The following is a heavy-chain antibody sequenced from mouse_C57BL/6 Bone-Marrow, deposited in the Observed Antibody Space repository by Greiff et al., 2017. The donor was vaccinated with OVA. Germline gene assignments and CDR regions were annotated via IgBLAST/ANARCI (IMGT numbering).Heavy chain of an antibody. D-gene: IGHD2-4*01. Sequence: LVGPGASVTLSCKASGYTFTDYEMHWVKQTPVHGLEWIGAIDPETGGTAYNQKFKGKAILTADTSSSTAYMELRSLTSEDSAVYYCTRGDYDYDEGYWYFDVGGTGTTVTVSS. J-gene: IGHJ1*03. CDR3: TRGDYDYDEGYWYFDV. CDR1: GYTFTDYE. CDR2: IDPETGGT. V-gene: IGHV1-15*01.